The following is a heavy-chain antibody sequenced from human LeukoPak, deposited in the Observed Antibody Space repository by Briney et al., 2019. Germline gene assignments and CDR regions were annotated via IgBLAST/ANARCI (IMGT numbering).Heavy chain of an antibody. D-gene: IGHD3-22*01. J-gene: IGHJ4*02. V-gene: IGHV4-39*07. CDR1: GGSISSSSYY. CDR3: AMTSREYYYDSSGYHY. Sequence: SETMSLTCTVSGGSISSSSYYWGWIRQPPGKGLEWIGSIYYSGSTYYNPSLKSRVTISVDTSKNQFSLKLSSVTAADTAVYYCAMTSREYYYDSSGYHYWGQGTLVTVSS. CDR2: IYYSGST.